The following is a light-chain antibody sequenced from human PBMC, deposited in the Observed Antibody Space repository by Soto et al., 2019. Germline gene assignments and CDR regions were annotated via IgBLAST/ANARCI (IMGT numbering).Light chain of an antibody. V-gene: IGKV3-20*01. J-gene: IGKJ1*01. Sequence: EIVLTQSPGTLSLSPGERATLSCRASQSVSSSYLAWYQQKPGQAPRLLIYGASSRETGIPDMFSGSGSGTEFTLTISRLEPEDFAVYYCQQYGSSTQTFGQGTKVDIK. CDR2: GAS. CDR3: QQYGSSTQT. CDR1: QSVSSSY.